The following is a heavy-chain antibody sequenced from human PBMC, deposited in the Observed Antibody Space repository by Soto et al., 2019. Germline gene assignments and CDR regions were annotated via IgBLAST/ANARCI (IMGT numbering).Heavy chain of an antibody. J-gene: IGHJ4*02. CDR2: INHSGST. Sequence: SETLSLTCAGYGGSFSGYYWSWIRQPPGKGLEWIGEINHSGSTNYNPSLKSRVTISVDTSKNQFSLKLSSVTAADTAVYYCARRRDGYNYVFDYWGQGTLVTVSS. CDR3: ARRRDGYNYVFDY. D-gene: IGHD5-12*01. CDR1: GGSFSGYY. V-gene: IGHV4-34*01.